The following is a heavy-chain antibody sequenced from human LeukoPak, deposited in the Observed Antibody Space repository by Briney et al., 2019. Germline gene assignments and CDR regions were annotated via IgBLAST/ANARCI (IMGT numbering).Heavy chain of an antibody. D-gene: IGHD3/OR15-3a*01. Sequence: GGSLRLSCAASGFTFSSYAMSWVRQAPGKGLEWVSAISGSDVDTYYADSVKGRFTISRDNSKDTLYLQMNSLRAEDSAVYYCAKTRSDFWTHFDYWAREPWSPSPQ. J-gene: IGHJ4*02. CDR2: ISGSDVDT. CDR1: GFTFSSYA. CDR3: AKTRSDFWTHFDY. V-gene: IGHV3-23*01.